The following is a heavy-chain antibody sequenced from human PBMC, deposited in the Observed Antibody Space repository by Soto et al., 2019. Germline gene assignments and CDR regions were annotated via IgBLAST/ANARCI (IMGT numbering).Heavy chain of an antibody. V-gene: IGHV1-18*04. CDR2: ISGQIAKT. D-gene: IGHD1-26*01. Sequence: QVQLVQSGPEVKKPGASVKVSCKASGYSFHNFGIIWVRQAPGQGLEWMGWISGQIAKTNYAQKFQGKVTMTTDTSTSTAYMKLNTLTSDDTAMYYCARGPPSGSFSLTPRYWGQGTLVTVSS. CDR1: GYSFHNFG. CDR3: ARGPPSGSFSLTPRY. J-gene: IGHJ4*02.